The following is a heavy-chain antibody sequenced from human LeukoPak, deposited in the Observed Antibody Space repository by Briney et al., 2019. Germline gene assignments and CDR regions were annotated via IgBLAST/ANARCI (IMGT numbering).Heavy chain of an antibody. CDR2: IRSKANSYAT. V-gene: IGHV3-73*01. CDR3: TTVYYYGSGRGSGSGSGMDV. D-gene: IGHD3-10*01. J-gene: IGHJ6*02. Sequence: GGSLRLSCAASGFTFSNYGMHWVRQASGKGLEWVGRIRSKANSYATAYAASVKGRFTISRDDSKNTAYLQMNSLKTEDTAVYYCTTVYYYGSGRGSGSGSGMDVWGQGTTVTVSS. CDR1: GFTFSNYG.